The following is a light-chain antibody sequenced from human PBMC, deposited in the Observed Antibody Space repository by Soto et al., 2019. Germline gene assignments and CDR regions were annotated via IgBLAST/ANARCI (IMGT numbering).Light chain of an antibody. CDR2: DAS. CDR3: QQYNSYPWT. J-gene: IGKJ1*01. Sequence: DIQRTQSPFTLSASEEKKNTITCRASQSINARLAWHQQKPGKAPKVLIYDASNLESGVPSRFSGSGSGREFTLTISSLQPDDFATYYCQQYNSYPWTSGQGSKVDI. CDR1: QSINAR. V-gene: IGKV1-5*01.